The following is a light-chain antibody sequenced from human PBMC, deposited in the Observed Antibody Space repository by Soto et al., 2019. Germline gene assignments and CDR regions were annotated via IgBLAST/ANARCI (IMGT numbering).Light chain of an antibody. V-gene: IGKV1-39*01. Sequence: DIQMTQSPASLSASVGARVPITCRASQTISTYLNWHQQKPGKAPKLLISAASSLQSGVPSRFSGSGSGTDFTLTISSLLPDDFATYYCQQSYSTPWTFGQGTKVDIK. CDR1: QTISTY. J-gene: IGKJ1*01. CDR2: AAS. CDR3: QQSYSTPWT.